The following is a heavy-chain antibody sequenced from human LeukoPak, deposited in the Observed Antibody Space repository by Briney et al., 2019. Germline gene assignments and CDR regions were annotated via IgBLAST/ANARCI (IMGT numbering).Heavy chain of an antibody. CDR2: ISYDGSNK. V-gene: IGHV3-30*03. D-gene: IGHD1-26*01. J-gene: IGHJ4*02. CDR3: ASGSAHLEDY. Sequence: GGSLRLSCAASGFTFSSYGMHWVRQAPGKGLEWVAVISYDGSNKYYADSVKGRFTISRDNSKNTLYLQMNSLRAEDTAVYYCASGSAHLEDYWGQGTLVTVSS. CDR1: GFTFSSYG.